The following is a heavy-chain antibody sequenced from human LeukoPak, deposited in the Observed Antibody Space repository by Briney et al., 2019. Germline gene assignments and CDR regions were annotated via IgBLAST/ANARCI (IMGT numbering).Heavy chain of an antibody. CDR1: GGSISDGGYF. CDR2: TYMSGST. Sequence: SQTLSLTCTVSGGSISDGGYFWNWIRQPAGKGLEWIGRTYMSGSTKYNSSLKSRVIISVDTSKNQFSLKLNSVTAADTAVYYCARGQGYTSAWYGDWGQRTLVAVSS. V-gene: IGHV4-61*02. J-gene: IGHJ4*02. CDR3: ARGQGYTSAWYGD. D-gene: IGHD6-19*01.